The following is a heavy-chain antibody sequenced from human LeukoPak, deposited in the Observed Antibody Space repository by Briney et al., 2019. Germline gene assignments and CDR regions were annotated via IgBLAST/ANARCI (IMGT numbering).Heavy chain of an antibody. D-gene: IGHD2-2*01. Sequence: SVKVSCKASGGTFSSYDISWVRQAPGQGLEWMGGIMPMFGKANYAQKFQGRVTTTADKATSTAYMELSSLRSEDTAVYYCAGGRTDIVVVPATLRSYYFDYWGQGTLVTVSS. CDR2: IMPMFGKA. CDR1: GGTFSSYD. CDR3: AGGRTDIVVVPATLRSYYFDY. V-gene: IGHV1-69*06. J-gene: IGHJ4*02.